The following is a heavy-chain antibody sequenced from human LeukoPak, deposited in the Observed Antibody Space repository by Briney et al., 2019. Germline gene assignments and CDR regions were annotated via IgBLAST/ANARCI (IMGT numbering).Heavy chain of an antibody. CDR3: AKDPPINWGDHYDAFDI. CDR2: ISGSGGST. CDR1: GFTFSSYA. D-gene: IGHD7-27*01. V-gene: IGHV3-23*01. J-gene: IGHJ3*02. Sequence: GGSLRLSCAASGFTFSSYAMSWVRQAPGKGLEWVSAISGSGGSTYYADSVKGRFTISRDNSKNTLYLQMNSLRAEDTAVYYCAKDPPINWGDHYDAFDIWGQGTMVTVSS.